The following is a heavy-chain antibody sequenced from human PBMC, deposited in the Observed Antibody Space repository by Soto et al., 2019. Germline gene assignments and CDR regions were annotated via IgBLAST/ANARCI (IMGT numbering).Heavy chain of an antibody. D-gene: IGHD5-12*01. CDR1: GYNFADDW. V-gene: IGHV5-10-1*03. CDR3: VRQGGSGNEYRGDS. CDR2: IDPADSYI. Sequence: EVELVQSGAELKKPGESLTISCKASGYNFADDWINWVRHVPGKGLEWLGRIDPADSYINYGPSFQDHVTISANPSITAAFLRWSSLTASDTAIDYCVRQGGSGNEYRGDSWGQGTLVIVS. J-gene: IGHJ5*01.